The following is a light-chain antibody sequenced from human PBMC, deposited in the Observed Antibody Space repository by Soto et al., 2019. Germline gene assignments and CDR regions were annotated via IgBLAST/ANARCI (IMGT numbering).Light chain of an antibody. J-gene: IGLJ2*01. CDR1: SSDVGGYNY. CDR3: SSYTSSSTVI. V-gene: IGLV2-14*01. Sequence: QSVLTQPASVSGSPGQSMTISCTGTSSDVGGYNYVSWYQQHPGKAPKLMIYEVSNRPSGVSHRFSGTKSGNTASLTISGLQAEDEADYYCSSYTSSSTVIFGGGTQLTVL. CDR2: EVS.